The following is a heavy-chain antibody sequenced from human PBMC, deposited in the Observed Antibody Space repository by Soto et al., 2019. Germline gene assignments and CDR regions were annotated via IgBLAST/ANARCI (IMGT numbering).Heavy chain of an antibody. CDR3: AREGSGYNF. CDR2: IVPVFGRP. D-gene: IGHD6-25*01. V-gene: IGHV1-69*13. CDR1: GYTFTGYY. J-gene: IGHJ4*02. Sequence: SVKVSCKASGYTFTGYYMHWVRQAPGQGLEWMGGIVPVFGRPNYAQRFRGRLTITADESTSTGYMELISLRSDDTAVYYCAREGSGYNFWGQGTQVTVSS.